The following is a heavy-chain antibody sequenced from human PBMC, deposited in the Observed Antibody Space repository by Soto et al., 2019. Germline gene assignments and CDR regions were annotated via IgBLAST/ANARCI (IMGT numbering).Heavy chain of an antibody. D-gene: IGHD3-22*01. CDR1: GFIFTSSS. CDR3: AAGDSSGYYGG. Sequence: SVKVSCKASGFIFTSSSVQWVRQARGQRLEWIGWITVGTGNTNYAQKFQERVTITRDMPTSTAYMELSNLGSEDTAVYYCAAGDSSGYYGGWGQGTQVTVSS. CDR2: ITVGTGNT. J-gene: IGHJ4*02. V-gene: IGHV1-58*01.